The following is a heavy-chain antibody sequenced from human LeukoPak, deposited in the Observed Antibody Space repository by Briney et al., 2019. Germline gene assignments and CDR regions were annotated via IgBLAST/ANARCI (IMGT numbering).Heavy chain of an antibody. J-gene: IGHJ4*02. D-gene: IGHD3-10*01. CDR3: ARIKNMVRGDYRLDY. CDR2: IYTSGST. CDR1: GGSISSYY. V-gene: IGHV4-4*07. Sequence: SETLSLTCTVSGGSISSYYWSWIRQPAGKGLEWIGRIYTSGSTNYNPSLKSRVTMSVDTSKNQFSLKLSSVTAADTAVYYCARIKNMVRGDYRLDYWGQGTLVTASS.